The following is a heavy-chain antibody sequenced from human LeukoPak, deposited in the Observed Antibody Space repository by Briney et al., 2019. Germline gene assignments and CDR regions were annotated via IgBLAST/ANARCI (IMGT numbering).Heavy chain of an antibody. J-gene: IGHJ4*02. CDR3: ARANLFTNFDY. V-gene: IGHV3-48*01. Sequence: GGSLRLSCAASGFTFSRHSMNWVRQAPGKGLEWVSYISSSSSTIYYADSVKGRFTISRDNAENSLYLRMNSLRAEDTAVYYCARANLFTNFDYWGQGTLVIVSS. CDR1: GFTFSRHS. CDR2: ISSSSSTI.